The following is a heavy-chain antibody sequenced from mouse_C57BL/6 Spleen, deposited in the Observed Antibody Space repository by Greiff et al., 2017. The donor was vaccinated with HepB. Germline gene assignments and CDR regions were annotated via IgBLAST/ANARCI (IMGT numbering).Heavy chain of an antibody. V-gene: IGHV5-4*01. CDR3: ARDRGITTRGFDY. J-gene: IGHJ2*01. CDR2: ISDGGSYT. Sequence: EVHLVESGGGLVKPGGSLKLSCAASGFTFSSYAMSWVRQTPEKRLEWVATISDGGSYTYYPDNVKGRFTISRDNAKNNLYLQMSHLKSEDTAMYYCARDRGITTRGFDYWGQGTTLTVAS. CDR1: GFTFSSYA. D-gene: IGHD1-1*01.